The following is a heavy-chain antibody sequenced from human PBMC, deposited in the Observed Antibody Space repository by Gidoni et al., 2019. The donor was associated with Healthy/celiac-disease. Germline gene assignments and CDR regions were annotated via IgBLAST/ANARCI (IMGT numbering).Heavy chain of an antibody. D-gene: IGHD4-17*01. CDR3: ATPAGLWVTTPFDY. J-gene: IGHJ4*02. CDR1: GFTFSCYA. Sequence: EVQLLESGGGLVQPGGSLSLSCAASGFTFSCYAMSWVRQAPGKGLEWGSAISGSGGSTYYADSVKGRFTISRDNSKNTLYLQMNSLRAEDTAVYYCATPAGLWVTTPFDYWGQGTLVTVSS. V-gene: IGHV3-23*01. CDR2: ISGSGGST.